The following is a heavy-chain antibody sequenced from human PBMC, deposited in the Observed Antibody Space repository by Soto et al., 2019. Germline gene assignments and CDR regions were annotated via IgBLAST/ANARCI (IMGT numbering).Heavy chain of an antibody. Sequence: WASVKVSCKASGYTFTNYGINWVRQAPGQGLEWMGWISPFTGDTHYTQSLQGRITMTTDTSTSTAYMELRSLRSADTAVYYCARSCSGGSCHSAYWGQGTLVTVSS. J-gene: IGHJ4*02. D-gene: IGHD2-15*01. CDR2: ISPFTGDT. CDR3: ARSCSGGSCHSAY. CDR1: GYTFTNYG. V-gene: IGHV1-18*04.